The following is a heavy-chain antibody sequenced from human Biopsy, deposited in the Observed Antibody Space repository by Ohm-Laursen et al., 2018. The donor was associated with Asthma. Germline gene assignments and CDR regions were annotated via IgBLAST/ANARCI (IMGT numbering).Heavy chain of an antibody. V-gene: IGHV3-30*01. J-gene: IGHJ3*02. CDR1: GFSFSNFA. Sequence: SSLRLSCAASGFSFSNFAIHWVRQAPGKGLEWVGVISKDASTQDYADSVKGRFTMVRDNSKNTLDLQMNSLREEDTAVYYCVRDGTDDAFDIWGQGTVVSVSS. CDR2: ISKDASTQ. CDR3: VRDGTDDAFDI. D-gene: IGHD1-1*01.